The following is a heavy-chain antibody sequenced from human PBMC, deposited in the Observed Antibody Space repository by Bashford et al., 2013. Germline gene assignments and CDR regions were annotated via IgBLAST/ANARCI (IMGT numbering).Heavy chain of an antibody. V-gene: IGHV4-30-2*01. J-gene: IGHJ4*02. CDR3: ARGRSYYDFWSGIFDY. CDR2: IYHSGST. Sequence: LRLSCAASGFTFSNYAMSWIRQPPGKGLEWIGYIYHSGSTYYNPSLKSRVTISVDRSKNQFSLKLSSVTAADTAVYYCARGRSYYDFWSGIFDYWGQGTLVTVSS. CDR1: GFTFSNYA. D-gene: IGHD3-3*01.